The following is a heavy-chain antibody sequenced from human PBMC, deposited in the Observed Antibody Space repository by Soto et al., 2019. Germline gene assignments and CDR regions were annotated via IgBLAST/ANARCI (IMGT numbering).Heavy chain of an antibody. CDR3: ARDRGSYGMDV. Sequence: QVQLQESGPGLVKPSQTLSLTCTVSGDSISVGYYWSWIRQHPGKGLEWIGDVSPSGTTYYNPSLKSRVSISTDTSKNQFSLEVSSVTAADTAVYYCARDRGSYGMDVWGQGTTVTVSS. J-gene: IGHJ6*02. CDR1: GDSISVGYY. V-gene: IGHV4-31*03. CDR2: VSPSGTT.